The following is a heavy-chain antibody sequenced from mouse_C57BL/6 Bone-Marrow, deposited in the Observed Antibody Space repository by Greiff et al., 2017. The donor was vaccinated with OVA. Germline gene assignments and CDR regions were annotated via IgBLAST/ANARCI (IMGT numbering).Heavy chain of an antibody. V-gene: IGHV1-81*01. CDR1: GYTFTSYG. J-gene: IGHJ3*01. D-gene: IGHD2-2*01. Sequence: VQLQQSGAELARPGASVKLSCKASGYTFTSYGISWVKQRTGQGLEWIGEIYPRSGNTYYNEKFKGKATLTADKSSSTAYMELRSLTSEDSAVDFCSRGLWLRQVAYWGQGTLVTVSA. CDR2: IYPRSGNT. CDR3: SRGLWLRQVAY.